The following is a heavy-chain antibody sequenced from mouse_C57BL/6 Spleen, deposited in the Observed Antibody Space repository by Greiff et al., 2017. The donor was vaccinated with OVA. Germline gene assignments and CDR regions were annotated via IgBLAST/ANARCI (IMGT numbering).Heavy chain of an antibody. CDR3: ARHARMVTTGYYFDY. V-gene: IGHV1-62-2*01. D-gene: IGHD2-2*01. J-gene: IGHJ2*01. CDR1: GYTFTEYT. CDR2: FDPGSGSI. Sequence: VQLQQSGAELVKPGASVKLSCKASGYTFTEYTIHWVKQRSGQGLEWIGWFDPGSGSIKYNEKFKDKATLTADKSSSTGYMGLSRLTSEDSAVYFCARHARMVTTGYYFDYWGQGTTLTVSS.